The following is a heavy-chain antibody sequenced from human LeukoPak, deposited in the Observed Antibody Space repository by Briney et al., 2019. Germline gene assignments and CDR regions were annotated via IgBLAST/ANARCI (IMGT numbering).Heavy chain of an antibody. CDR1: GGSISSYY. V-gene: IGHV4-59*08. Sequence: PSETLSLTCTVSGGSISSYYWSWIRQPPGKGLGWIGYIYYSGSTNYNPSLKSRLTISVDTPKNQFSLKLTSVTAADPAVYYWASPLFDDSFGNWGQGKMV. CDR3: ASPLFDDSFGN. CDR2: IYYSGST. J-gene: IGHJ3*02. D-gene: IGHD2-21*01.